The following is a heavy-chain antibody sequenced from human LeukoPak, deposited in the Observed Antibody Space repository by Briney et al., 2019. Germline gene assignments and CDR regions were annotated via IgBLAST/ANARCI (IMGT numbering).Heavy chain of an antibody. CDR2: IYYSGST. D-gene: IGHD6-13*01. V-gene: IGHV4-61*01. CDR1: GGSVSSGSYY. CDR3: AREKDSSSWYNWFDP. J-gene: IGHJ5*02. Sequence: SETLSLTCTVSGGSVSSGSYYWSWIRQPPGKGLEWIGYIYYSGSTNYNPSLKSRVTISVDTSKNQFSLKVSSVTAADTAVYYCAREKDSSSWYNWFDPWGQGTLVTVSS.